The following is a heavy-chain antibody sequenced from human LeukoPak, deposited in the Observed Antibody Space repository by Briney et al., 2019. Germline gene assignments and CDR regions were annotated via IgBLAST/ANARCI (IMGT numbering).Heavy chain of an antibody. J-gene: IGHJ4*02. CDR2: FDPEDGET. Sequence: ASVKVSCKVSGYTLTELSMHWVRQAPGKGLEWMGGFDPEDGETIYAQKFQGRVTMTEDTSTDTAYMELSSLRSEDTAVYYCATGPMVRGRSDYWGQGTLVIVSS. CDR1: GYTLTELS. D-gene: IGHD3-10*01. V-gene: IGHV1-24*01. CDR3: ATGPMVRGRSDY.